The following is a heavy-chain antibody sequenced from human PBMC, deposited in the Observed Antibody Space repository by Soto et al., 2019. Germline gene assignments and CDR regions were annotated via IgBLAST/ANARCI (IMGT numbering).Heavy chain of an antibody. V-gene: IGHV3-23*01. D-gene: IGHD5-12*01. CDR3: AKYREDIVATIIRAFAWFDP. CDR1: GFTVKISA. Sequence: HGWSTKIGSASSGFTVKISAIAGALKTKGKGLEWVSAISGSGGSTYYADSVKGRFTISRDNSKNTLYLQMNSLRAEDTAVYYCAKYREDIVATIIRAFAWFDPWGKGILVTVS. J-gene: IGHJ5*02. CDR2: ISGSGGST.